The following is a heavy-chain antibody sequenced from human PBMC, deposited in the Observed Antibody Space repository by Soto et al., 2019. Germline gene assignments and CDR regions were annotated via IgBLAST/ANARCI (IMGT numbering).Heavy chain of an antibody. J-gene: IGHJ4*02. D-gene: IGHD7-27*01. CDR2: IYSGGST. Sequence: PGGSLRLSCAASGFTVSSNYMSWVRQAPGKGLEWVSVIYSGGSTYYADSVKGRFTISRDTSKNTLYLQMNSLRADDTAVYYCAKSRLGILMPLDYWGQGTLVTVSS. CDR1: GFTVSSNY. CDR3: AKSRLGILMPLDY. V-gene: IGHV3-53*01.